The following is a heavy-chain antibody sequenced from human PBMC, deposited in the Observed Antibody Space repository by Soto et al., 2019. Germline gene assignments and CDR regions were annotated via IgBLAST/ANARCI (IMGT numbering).Heavy chain of an antibody. V-gene: IGHV3-74*01. D-gene: IGHD3-10*01. CDR3: GTDGSGPIDLDS. Sequence: EVQLVESGGGLLQPGGSLRLSCAASGFTFTTYSMHWVRQAPGKGLVWVSRINGDGSNTAYADSVKGRFTISRDNAKNTLDLHLYRLRAEDTAVYYCGTDGSGPIDLDSGRQGTMITVSS. CDR2: INGDGSNT. CDR1: GFTFTTYS. J-gene: IGHJ4*02.